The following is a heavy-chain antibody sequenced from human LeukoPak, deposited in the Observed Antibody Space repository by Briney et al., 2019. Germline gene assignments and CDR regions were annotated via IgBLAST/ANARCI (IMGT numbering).Heavy chain of an antibody. J-gene: IGHJ4*02. CDR3: AKQENGLDS. V-gene: IGHV3-30*18. D-gene: IGHD1-1*01. Sequence: GGSLRLSCAASQFTFSSYGMHWVRQAPGKGLEWVAVISSDGSNTHYAVSVRGRFTISRDNSENTLYLQINTLRAEDTAAYYCAKQENGLDSRGQGTLVTVSS. CDR1: QFTFSSYG. CDR2: ISSDGSNT.